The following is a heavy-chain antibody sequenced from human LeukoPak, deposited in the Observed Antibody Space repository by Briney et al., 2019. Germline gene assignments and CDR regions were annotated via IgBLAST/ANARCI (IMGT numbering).Heavy chain of an antibody. CDR1: GYTFTGYY. CDR3: ARARVVRYFDWLFTQRYPNDYYYYMDV. J-gene: IGHJ6*03. V-gene: IGHV1-2*02. CDR2: INPNSGGT. D-gene: IGHD3-9*01. Sequence: ASVKVSCKASGYTFTGYYMHWVRQAPGQGLEWMGWINPNSGGTNYAQKFQGRVTMTRDTSISTAYMELSRLRSDDRAVYYCARARVVRYFDWLFTQRYPNDYYYYMDVWGKGTTVTISS.